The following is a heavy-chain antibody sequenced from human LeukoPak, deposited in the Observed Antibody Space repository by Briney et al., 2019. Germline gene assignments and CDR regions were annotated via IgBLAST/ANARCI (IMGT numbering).Heavy chain of an antibody. CDR3: ARDHYDFWSGYSLYGMDV. CDR2: ISSSSSYI. D-gene: IGHD3-3*01. CDR1: GFTFSSYS. V-gene: IGHV3-21*01. Sequence: GGSLRLSCAASGFTFSSYSMNWVRQAPGKGLEWVSSISSSSSYIYYADSVRGRFTISRDNSKNTLYLQMNSLRAEDTAVYYCARDHYDFWSGYSLYGMDVWGQGTTVTVSS. J-gene: IGHJ6*02.